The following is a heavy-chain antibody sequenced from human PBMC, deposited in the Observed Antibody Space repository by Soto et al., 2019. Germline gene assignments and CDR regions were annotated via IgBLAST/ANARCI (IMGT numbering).Heavy chain of an antibody. CDR1: GGSFSGYY. CDR2: INHSGST. CDR3: ARGTDYYDSSGYGYYFDY. V-gene: IGHV4-34*01. D-gene: IGHD3-22*01. Sequence: KTSETLSLTCAVYGGSFSGYYWSWIRQPPGKGLEWIGEINHSGSTNYNPSLKSRVTISVDTSKNQFSLKLSSVTAADTAVYYCARGTDYYDSSGYGYYFDYWGQGTLVTVSS. J-gene: IGHJ4*02.